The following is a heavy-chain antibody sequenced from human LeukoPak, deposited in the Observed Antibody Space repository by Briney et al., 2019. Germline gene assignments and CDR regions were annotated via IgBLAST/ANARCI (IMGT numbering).Heavy chain of an antibody. CDR1: GYSISSGYY. D-gene: IGHD4-17*01. Sequence: SETLSLTCAVSGYSISSGYYWGWIRQPPGKGLEWIGSIYHSGSTYYNPSLKSRVTISVDTSKNQFSLKLSSMTAADTAVYYCARDGYGDRDDAFDIWGQGTMVTVSS. J-gene: IGHJ3*02. CDR3: ARDGYGDRDDAFDI. V-gene: IGHV4-38-2*02. CDR2: IYHSGST.